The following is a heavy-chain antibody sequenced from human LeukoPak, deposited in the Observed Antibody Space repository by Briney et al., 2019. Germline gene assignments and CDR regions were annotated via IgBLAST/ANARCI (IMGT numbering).Heavy chain of an antibody. CDR2: IGGIGDNT. J-gene: IGHJ4*02. V-gene: IGHV3-23*01. CDR1: GFTFSSDA. Sequence: GGSLRLSCAASGFTFSSDAMSWVRQVPGKGLEWVSTIGGIGDNTHYADSVKGRFTISRDSSRNTLYLQMNTLRVEGTAIYYCAKTPTFYYVLTGYSNDYWGQGTLVTVSS. CDR3: AKTPTFYYVLTGYSNDY. D-gene: IGHD3-9*01.